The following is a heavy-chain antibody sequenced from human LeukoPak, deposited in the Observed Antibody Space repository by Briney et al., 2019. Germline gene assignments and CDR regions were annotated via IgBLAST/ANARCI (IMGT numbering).Heavy chain of an antibody. D-gene: IGHD6-19*01. J-gene: IGHJ4*02. Sequence: RASETLSLTCTVSGGSISSYYWSWIRQPPGKGLEWIGYIYYSGSTNYNPSLKSRVTISVDTSKNQFSLKLSSVTAADTAVYYCAGQGGAVAATTLKWGQGTLVTVSS. CDR2: IYYSGST. CDR1: GGSISSYY. CDR3: AGQGGAVAATTLK. V-gene: IGHV4-59*08.